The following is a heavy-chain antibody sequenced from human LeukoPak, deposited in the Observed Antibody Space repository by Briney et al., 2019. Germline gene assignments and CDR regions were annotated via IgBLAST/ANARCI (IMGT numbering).Heavy chain of an antibody. CDR2: INSSSITI. D-gene: IGHD3-10*01. CDR1: GFTFSDYS. Sequence: GAFLTPYCPATGFTFSDYSMNWVRQARGKGLEWLAYINSSSITIYHADSVKGRFSIARGNAKNSVYLQMNSLRGEDTALYYCARSYASGPDRYLDVWGKGTTVTVSS. V-gene: IGHV3-48*04. J-gene: IGHJ6*04. CDR3: ARSYASGPDRYLDV.